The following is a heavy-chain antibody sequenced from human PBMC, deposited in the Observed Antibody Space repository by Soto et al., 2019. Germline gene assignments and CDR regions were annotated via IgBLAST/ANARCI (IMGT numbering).Heavy chain of an antibody. D-gene: IGHD1-26*01. V-gene: IGHV3-21*01. CDR3: ARGGCELPRPGDAFDI. Sequence: EVQLVESGGGLVKPGGYLRLSCAPSGFTFSSYSMNWVRQAPGKGLEWVSSISSSSSYIYYADSVKGRFTMSRDNAKNSLYLQMNSQRAEDTAVYYCARGGCELPRPGDAFDIWGQGTMVTVSS. CDR1: GFTFSSYS. J-gene: IGHJ3*02. CDR2: ISSSSSYI.